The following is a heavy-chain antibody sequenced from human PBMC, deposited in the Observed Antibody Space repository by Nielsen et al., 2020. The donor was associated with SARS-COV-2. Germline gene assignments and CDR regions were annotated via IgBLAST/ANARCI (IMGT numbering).Heavy chain of an antibody. D-gene: IGHD3-16*01. CDR3: ARALVPS. CDR1: GYTFTSHG. CDR2: IRTYDENT. V-gene: IGHV1-18*01. Sequence: ASVKVSCKASGYTFTSHGINWVRQAPGQGLEWVGWIRTYDENTSHAQKFQGRVTMTTDTSTNTAYMELRSLKSDDTAIYYCARALVPSWGQGTLVTVSS. J-gene: IGHJ5*02.